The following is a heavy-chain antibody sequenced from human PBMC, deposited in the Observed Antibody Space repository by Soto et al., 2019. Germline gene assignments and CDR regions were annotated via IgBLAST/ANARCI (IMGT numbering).Heavy chain of an antibody. J-gene: IGHJ4*02. Sequence: QVHLVESGGGVVQPGRSLRLSCAASGFTFSSYGMHWVRQAPGKGLEWAAVIWYDGSNKYYADPVKGRLTISRDNYKTTVYLRMNSVRAEDTAVYYCPRGVGCCDRWTRDCSNGWYATRAYWGQGPVVTVPS. V-gene: IGHV3-33*01. CDR3: PRGVGCCDRWTRDCSNGWYATRAY. CDR1: GFTFSSYG. CDR2: IWYDGSNK. D-gene: IGHD2-2*01.